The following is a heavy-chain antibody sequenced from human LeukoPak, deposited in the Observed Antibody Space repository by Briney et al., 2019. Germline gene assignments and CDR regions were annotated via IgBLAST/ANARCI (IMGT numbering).Heavy chain of an antibody. J-gene: IGHJ6*03. CDR3: ARAFRDYYGSGSSWYMDV. CDR2: ISSSGSTI. D-gene: IGHD3-10*01. CDR1: GFTFSDYY. V-gene: IGHV3-11*01. Sequence: GGSLRLSCAASGFTFSDYYMSWIRQAPGKGPEWVSYISSSGSTIYYADSVKGRFTISGDNAKNSLYLQMNSLRAEDTAVYYCARAFRDYYGSGSSWYMDVWGKGTTVTVSS.